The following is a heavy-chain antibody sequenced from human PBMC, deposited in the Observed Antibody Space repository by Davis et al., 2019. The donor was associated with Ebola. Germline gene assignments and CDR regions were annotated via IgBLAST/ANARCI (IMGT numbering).Heavy chain of an antibody. CDR3: AKVPGYSSSWSYGMDV. J-gene: IGHJ6*02. CDR2: ISYDGSNK. D-gene: IGHD6-13*01. V-gene: IGHV3-30*18. Sequence: LKISCAASGFTFSSYGMHWVRQAPGKGLEWVAVISYDGSNKYYADSVKGRFTISRDNSKNTLYLQMNSLRAEDTAVYYCAKVPGYSSSWSYGMDVWGQGTTVTVSS. CDR1: GFTFSSYG.